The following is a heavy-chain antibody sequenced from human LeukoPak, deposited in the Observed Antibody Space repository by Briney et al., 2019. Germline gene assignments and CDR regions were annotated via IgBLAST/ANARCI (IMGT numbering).Heavy chain of an antibody. CDR2: IIPIFGTA. CDR1: GGTFNSYA. CDR3: ARDGGSYYDFDY. D-gene: IGHD1-26*01. Sequence: SVKVSCKASGGTFNSYAISWVRQAPGQGLEWMGGIIPIFGTANYAQKFQGRVTITADESTSTAYMELSSLTSEDTAVYYCARDGGSYYDFDYWGQGTLVTVSS. J-gene: IGHJ4*02. V-gene: IGHV1-69*13.